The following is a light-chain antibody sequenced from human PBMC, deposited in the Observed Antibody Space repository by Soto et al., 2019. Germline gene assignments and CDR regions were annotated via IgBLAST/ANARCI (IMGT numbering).Light chain of an antibody. Sequence: QPVLTQSPSASASLGASAKLTCTLSGGPSNYAIAWHQQQSEKGPRYLMKLNSDGSHSKGDGIPDRFSGSSSGAERYLTISSLQSEDEADYYCQTWGSGIVVFGGGTKLTVL. CDR2: LNSDGSH. CDR1: GGPSNYA. V-gene: IGLV4-69*01. CDR3: QTWGSGIVV. J-gene: IGLJ2*01.